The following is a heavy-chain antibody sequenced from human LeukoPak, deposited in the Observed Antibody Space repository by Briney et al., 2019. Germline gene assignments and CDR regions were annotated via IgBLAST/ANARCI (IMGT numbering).Heavy chain of an antibody. CDR1: GFTFSSYS. Sequence: GGYLRLSCAASGFTFSSYSMNWVRQAPGKGLEWVSSISSSSSYIYYADSVKGRFTISRDNAKNSLYLQMNSLRAEDTAVYYCARYCSGGSCYPYYFDYWGQGTLVTVSS. CDR3: ARYCSGGSCYPYYFDY. V-gene: IGHV3-21*01. D-gene: IGHD2-15*01. J-gene: IGHJ4*02. CDR2: ISSSSSYI.